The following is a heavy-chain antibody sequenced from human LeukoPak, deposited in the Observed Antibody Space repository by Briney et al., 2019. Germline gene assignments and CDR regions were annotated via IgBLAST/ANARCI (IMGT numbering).Heavy chain of an antibody. D-gene: IGHD2-2*01. Sequence: GGSLRLSCAASGFIFSSYGMNWVRQVPGKGLEWISYISNSGSTIIYADSVKGRFTISRDNSKNTLYLQMNSLRVEDTAVYYCARDTSAFLTGYYYMDVWGKGTTVTVSS. J-gene: IGHJ6*03. CDR1: GFIFSSYG. CDR2: ISNSGSTI. CDR3: ARDTSAFLTGYYYMDV. V-gene: IGHV3-48*01.